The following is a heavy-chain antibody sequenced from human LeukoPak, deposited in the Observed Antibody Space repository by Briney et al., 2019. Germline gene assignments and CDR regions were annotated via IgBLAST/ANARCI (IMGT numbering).Heavy chain of an antibody. J-gene: IGHJ5*02. CDR2: INISGGNT. D-gene: IGHD3-3*01. CDR1: GYTFTSYY. CDR3: ARGPHIRTYDRDNWFDP. V-gene: IGHV1-46*01. Sequence: ASVKVSCKASGYTFTSYYMYWVRQAPGQGLEWMGIINISGGNTNYAQKFQGRVTMTRDMSTSTVYMELSSLRSEDTAIYYCARGPHIRTYDRDNWFDPWGQGTLVTVSS.